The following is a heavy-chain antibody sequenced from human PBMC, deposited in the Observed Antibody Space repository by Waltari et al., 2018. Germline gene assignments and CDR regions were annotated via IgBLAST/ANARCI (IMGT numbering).Heavy chain of an antibody. V-gene: IGHV4-39*01. J-gene: IGHJ5*02. CDR2: IYYSGST. CDR3: ARSFWSGYYISNGWFDP. CDR1: GGSISSSSYY. D-gene: IGHD3-3*01. Sequence: QLQLQESGPGLVKPSETLSLTCTVSGGSISSSSYYWGWIRQPPGKGLEWIGSIYYSGSTYYNPSLKSRVTISVDTSKNQFSLKLSSVTAADTAVYYCARSFWSGYYISNGWFDPWGQGTLVTVSS.